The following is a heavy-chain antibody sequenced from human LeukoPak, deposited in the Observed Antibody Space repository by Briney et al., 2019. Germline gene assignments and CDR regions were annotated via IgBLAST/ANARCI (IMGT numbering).Heavy chain of an antibody. V-gene: IGHV3-74*01. CDR3: ARDYYLGIVDQ. D-gene: IGHD7-27*01. J-gene: IGHJ5*02. CDR2: ISKDGSTS. CDR1: GFTFSNAW. Sequence: GGSLRLSCAASGFTFSNAWMSWVRQAPGKGLVWVSVISKDGSTSVYADSVRGRLTISRDNAKNTLYLQMNSLRVEDTAVYYCARDYYLGIVDQWGQGTRVTVSS.